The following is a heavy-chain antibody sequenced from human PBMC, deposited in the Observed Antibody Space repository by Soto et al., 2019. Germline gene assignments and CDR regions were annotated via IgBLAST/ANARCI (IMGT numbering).Heavy chain of an antibody. J-gene: IGHJ6*03. CDR2: SYYSGST. V-gene: IGHV4-59*08. CDR3: ARLPRRPPSYMDV. CDR1: GDSIRNYY. Sequence: QVQLQESGPGLVKPSETLSLTCTVSGDSIRNYYWTWLRQPPGKGLEWIANSYYSGSTNYNPSLQGRVTTSVDRSKNQFSLNPSSVTAADTAVYYCARLPRRPPSYMDVWGKGTTVTVSS.